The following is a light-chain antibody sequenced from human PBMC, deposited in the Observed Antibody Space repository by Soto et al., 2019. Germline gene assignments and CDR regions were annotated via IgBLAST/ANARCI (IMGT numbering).Light chain of an antibody. CDR1: QSVSSSY. CDR2: GAS. J-gene: IGKJ1*01. V-gene: IGKV3-20*01. CDR3: QQYRT. Sequence: EIVLTQSPGTLSLSPGERATLSCRASQSVSSSYLAWYQQKPGQAPRLLIYGASSRATGIPDRFSGSGSGTDFTLXISXLEPXXXAVXXCQQYRTFGQGTKVEIK.